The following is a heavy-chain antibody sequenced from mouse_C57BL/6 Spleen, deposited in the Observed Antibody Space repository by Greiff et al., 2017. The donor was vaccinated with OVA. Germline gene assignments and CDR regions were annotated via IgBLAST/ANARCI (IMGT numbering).Heavy chain of an antibody. Sequence: EVKLVESGGGLVQPKGSLKLSCAASGFSFNTYAMNWVRQAPGKGLEWVARIRSKSNNYATYYADSVKDRFTISRDDSESMLYLQMNNLKTEDTAMYYCVRQDGYYMAWFAYWGQGTLVTVSA. CDR3: VRQDGYYMAWFAY. D-gene: IGHD2-3*01. V-gene: IGHV10-1*01. J-gene: IGHJ3*01. CDR2: IRSKSNNYAT. CDR1: GFSFNTYA.